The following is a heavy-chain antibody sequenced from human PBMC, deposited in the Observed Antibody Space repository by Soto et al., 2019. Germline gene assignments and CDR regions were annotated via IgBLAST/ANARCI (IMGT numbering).Heavy chain of an antibody. V-gene: IGHV3-23*01. Sequence: EVQLLESGGDLVQPGRSLRLSCAASGFTFSGYAMSWVRQAPGKGLEWVSVIHGGGNSAYYADSVKGRFTISRDNSKNTLYLQMXSLRGXXTXXYYXXXNXXXXTXXWHFDYWGQGTLVTVSS. CDR1: GFTFSGYA. CDR3: XXNXXXXTXXWHFDY. CDR2: IHGGGNSA. J-gene: IGHJ4*02. D-gene: IGHD5-12*01.